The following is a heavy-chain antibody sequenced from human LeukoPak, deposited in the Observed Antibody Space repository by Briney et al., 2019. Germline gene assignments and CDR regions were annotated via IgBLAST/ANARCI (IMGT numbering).Heavy chain of an antibody. V-gene: IGHV4-34*01. Sequence: SETLSLTCAVYGGSFSGYYWSWIRQPPGKGLEWIGEINHSGSTNYNPSLKSRATISVDTSKNQFSLKLSSVTAADTAVYYCAGRDVVAQKYYFDYWGQGTLVTVSS. CDR2: INHSGST. J-gene: IGHJ4*02. D-gene: IGHD2-15*01. CDR1: GGSFSGYY. CDR3: AGRDVVAQKYYFDY.